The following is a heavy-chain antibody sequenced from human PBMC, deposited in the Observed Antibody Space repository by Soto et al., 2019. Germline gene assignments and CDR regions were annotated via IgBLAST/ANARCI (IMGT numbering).Heavy chain of an antibody. CDR2: IXXXXXT. CDR3: ASSSLYGMDV. Sequence: SETLSLTCSVSGGSISSGYYDWSWIRQPPGXGLEXIGXIXXXXXTXXXPSLKSRLIISIDTSKNQFYLKVGSVTAADTAVYYCASSSLYGMDVWGQGTTVTASS. CDR1: GGSISSGYYD. J-gene: IGHJ6*02. V-gene: IGHV4-30-4*01.